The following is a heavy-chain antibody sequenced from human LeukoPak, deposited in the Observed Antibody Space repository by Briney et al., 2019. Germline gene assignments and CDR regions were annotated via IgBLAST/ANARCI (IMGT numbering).Heavy chain of an antibody. Sequence: ASVKVSCKASGYNFISSGVTWVRQAPGQGLEWMGRINPNSGGTNYAQKFQGRVTMTRDTSISTAYMELSRLRSDDTAVYYCAREGTYEGAFDIWGQGTMVTVSS. V-gene: IGHV1-2*06. J-gene: IGHJ3*02. CDR1: GYNFISSG. D-gene: IGHD3-3*01. CDR3: AREGTYEGAFDI. CDR2: INPNSGGT.